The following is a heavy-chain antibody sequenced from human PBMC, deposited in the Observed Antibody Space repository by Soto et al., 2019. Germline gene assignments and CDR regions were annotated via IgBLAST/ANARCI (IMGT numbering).Heavy chain of an antibody. J-gene: IGHJ1*01. CDR2: IYHSGST. Sequence: PSETLSLTCAVSGGSISSGGYSWSWIRQPPGKGLEWIGYIYHSGSTYYNPSLKSRVTISVDRSKNQFSLKLSSVTAADTAVYYCAGARAARPYFQHWGQGTLVTVSS. V-gene: IGHV4-30-2*01. D-gene: IGHD6-6*01. CDR3: AGARAARPYFQH. CDR1: GGSISSGGYS.